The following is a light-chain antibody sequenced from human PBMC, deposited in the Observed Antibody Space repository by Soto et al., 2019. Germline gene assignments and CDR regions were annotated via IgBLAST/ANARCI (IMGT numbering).Light chain of an antibody. Sequence: DIQMTQSPSTLSASVGDRVTITCRASQSISSWLAWYQQKPGKAPKLLIDDASSLESGVPPRFSGSGSATEFPLTISSLQPDDFATYYCQQYNNYWTFGQGTRVEIK. CDR3: QQYNNYWT. V-gene: IGKV1-5*01. CDR2: DAS. J-gene: IGKJ1*01. CDR1: QSISSW.